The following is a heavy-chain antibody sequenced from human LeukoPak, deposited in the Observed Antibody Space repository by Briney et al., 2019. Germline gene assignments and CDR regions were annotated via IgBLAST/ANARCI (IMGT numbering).Heavy chain of an antibody. D-gene: IGHD6-6*01. CDR2: INPNSGGT. J-gene: IGHJ4*02. CDR1: GYTFTGYY. CDR3: AIGSSSIDYFDY. Sequence: ASVKVSCKASGYTFTGYYMHWVRQAPGQGLEWMGWINPNSGGTNYAQKFQGRVTMTRDTSISTAYMELSRLRSDDTAEYYCAIGSSSIDYFDYWGQGTLVTVSS. V-gene: IGHV1-2*02.